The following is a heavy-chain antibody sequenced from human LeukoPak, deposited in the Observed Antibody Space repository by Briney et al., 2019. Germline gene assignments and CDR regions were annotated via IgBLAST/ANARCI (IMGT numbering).Heavy chain of an antibody. CDR1: GYTFTSYD. Sequence: ASVKVSCKASGYTFTSYDINWVRQATGQGLEWMGWMNPNSGNTGYAQKFQGRVTMTRNTSISTAYMELSSVTAADTAVYYCARQRALGVPGAKSPHRTKGTRGNFDYWGQGTLVTVSS. D-gene: IGHD2-2*01. V-gene: IGHV1-8*01. CDR3: ARQRALGVPGAKSPHRTKGTRGNFDY. CDR2: MNPNSGNT. J-gene: IGHJ4*02.